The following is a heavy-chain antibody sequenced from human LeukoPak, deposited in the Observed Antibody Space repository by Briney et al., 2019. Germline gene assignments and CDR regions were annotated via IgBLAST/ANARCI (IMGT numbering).Heavy chain of an antibody. J-gene: IGHJ4*02. D-gene: IGHD3-22*01. CDR3: AKALLYDSSGYEHYFDY. CDR1: GFTFSSSA. CDR2: ISGSGGST. V-gene: IGHV3-23*01. Sequence: GGSLRLSCAASGFTFSSSAMSWVRQVPGKGLEWDSAISGSGGSTHYADSVKGRFTISRDNSKNTLYLQMNSLRAEDTAVYYCAKALLYDSSGYEHYFDYWGQGTLVTVSS.